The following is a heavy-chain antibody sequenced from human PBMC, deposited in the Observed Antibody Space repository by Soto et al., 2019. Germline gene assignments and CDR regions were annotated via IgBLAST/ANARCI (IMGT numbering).Heavy chain of an antibody. D-gene: IGHD6-19*01. Sequence: ASVKVSCKASGYIFTAYSMHWVRQAPGQGLEWVGWFNPNSGDTIYAQKFQGRVTLTGDTSISTAYMELYSLTSDDTAIYYCAREASAVISLDYWGQGTLVTVSS. V-gene: IGHV1-2*02. J-gene: IGHJ4*02. CDR3: AREASAVISLDY. CDR1: GYIFTAYS. CDR2: FNPNSGDT.